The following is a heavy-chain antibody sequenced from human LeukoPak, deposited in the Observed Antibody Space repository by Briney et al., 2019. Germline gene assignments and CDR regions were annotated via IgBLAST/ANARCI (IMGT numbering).Heavy chain of an antibody. D-gene: IGHD3-22*01. V-gene: IGHV3-23*01. Sequence: SGGSLRLSCAASGFTFSNYAMSWVRQAPGKGLEWVSAISGSGDSTYYADSVKGRFTISRDYSKNTLYLQMNNLRAEDTALYYCAKDIIRYYDSSGYYYPFDCWGQGTLVTVSS. J-gene: IGHJ4*02. CDR3: AKDIIRYYDSSGYYYPFDC. CDR1: GFTFSNYA. CDR2: ISGSGDST.